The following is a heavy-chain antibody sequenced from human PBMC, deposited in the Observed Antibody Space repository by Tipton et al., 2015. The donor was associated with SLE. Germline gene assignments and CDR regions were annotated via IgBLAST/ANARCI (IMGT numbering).Heavy chain of an antibody. V-gene: IGHV4-59*04. CDR2: IYYGGTI. J-gene: IGHJ2*01. Sequence: TLSLTCAVSGGSISGYYWSWIRQPPGKGLEWIGHIYYGGTIYYNPSLKSRVTMSIDTSKNQFSLKLSSVTDVGTAVYYCARTAGRSVKLWYFDLWGRGTLVTVSS. CDR3: ARTAGRSVKLWYFDL. D-gene: IGHD5-18*01. CDR1: GGSISGYY.